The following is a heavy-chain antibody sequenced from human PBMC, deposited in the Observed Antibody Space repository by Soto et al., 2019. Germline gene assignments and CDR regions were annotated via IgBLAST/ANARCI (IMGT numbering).Heavy chain of an antibody. CDR1: GYTFTSYY. CDR2: INPSGGST. CDR3: ARYFSNGGGIDY. V-gene: IGHV1-46*01. D-gene: IGHD2-2*01. Sequence: QVQLVQSGAEVKKPGASVKVSCKASGYTFTSYYMHWVRQAPGQGLEWMGIINPSGGSTSYAQKFQGRVTRTRDTSTSTVYMELSSLRSEDTAVYYCARYFSNGGGIDYWGQGTLVTVSS. J-gene: IGHJ4*02.